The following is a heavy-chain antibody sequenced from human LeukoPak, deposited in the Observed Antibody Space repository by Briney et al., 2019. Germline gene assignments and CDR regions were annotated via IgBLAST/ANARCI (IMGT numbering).Heavy chain of an antibody. CDR3: ARLAVLYCGSTSCPDY. J-gene: IGHJ4*02. V-gene: IGHV4-38-2*01. CDR2: IYHSGST. CDR1: GYSISSGYY. Sequence: SETLSLTCAVSGYSISSGYYWGWIRQPPGKGLEWIGSIYHSGSTYYNPSLKSRVTISVDTSKNQFSLKLSSVTAADTAVYYCARLAVLYCGSTSCPDYWGQGTLVTVSS. D-gene: IGHD2-2*01.